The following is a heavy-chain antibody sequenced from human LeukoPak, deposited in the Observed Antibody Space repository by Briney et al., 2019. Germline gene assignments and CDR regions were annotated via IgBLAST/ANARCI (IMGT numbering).Heavy chain of an antibody. D-gene: IGHD6-13*01. CDR1: GYTFTSYG. J-gene: IGHJ4*02. Sequence: ASVTVSCKASGYTFTSYGISWVRQAPGQGLEWMGWISAYNGNTNYAQKLQGRVTMTTDTSTSTAYMELRSLRSDDTAVYYCARGPASVPTAAALDYWGQGTLVTVSS. CDR2: ISAYNGNT. V-gene: IGHV1-18*04. CDR3: ARGPASVPTAAALDY.